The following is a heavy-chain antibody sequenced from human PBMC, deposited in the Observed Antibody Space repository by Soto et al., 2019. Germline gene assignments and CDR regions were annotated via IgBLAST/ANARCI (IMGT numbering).Heavy chain of an antibody. Sequence: TWSGSAGILRTSCYFGCCLRQPQEKVLEWFGSIYSSGSTYYNPSLKSRVTISVDTSKNQFSLKLSSVTAADTAVYYCARLPGHYGMDVWGQGPTVT. CDR3: ARLPGHYGMDV. V-gene: IGHV4-39*01. CDR2: IYSSGST. J-gene: IGHJ6*02. CDR1: AGILRTSCYF.